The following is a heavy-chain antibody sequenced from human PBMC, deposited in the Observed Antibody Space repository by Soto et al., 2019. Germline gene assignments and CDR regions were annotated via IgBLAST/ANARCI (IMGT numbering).Heavy chain of an antibody. V-gene: IGHV3-53*01. Sequence: SGGSLRLSCAASGFTVSSNYMSWVRQAPGKGLEWVSVIYSGGSTYYADSVKGRFTISRDNSKNTLYLQMNSLRAEDTAVYYCASTIFGVVTTYYYYGMDVWGQGTTVTVSS. CDR3: ASTIFGVVTTYYYYGMDV. D-gene: IGHD3-3*01. CDR1: GFTVSSNY. J-gene: IGHJ6*02. CDR2: IYSGGST.